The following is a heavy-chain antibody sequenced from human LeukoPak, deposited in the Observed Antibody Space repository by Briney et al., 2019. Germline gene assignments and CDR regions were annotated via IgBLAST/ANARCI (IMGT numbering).Heavy chain of an antibody. CDR2: IYSSGST. Sequence: SETLSLTCTVSGDSRSSGSYYWSWIRQPAGKGLEWIGRIYSSGSTTYNPSLKSRVTISVDTSNNQFSLKLSSVTAADTAVYYCARWSGSVTARNYYYYMDVWGEGTTVTVSS. CDR3: ARWSGSVTARNYYYYMDV. V-gene: IGHV4-61*02. J-gene: IGHJ6*03. D-gene: IGHD6-6*01. CDR1: GDSRSSGSYY.